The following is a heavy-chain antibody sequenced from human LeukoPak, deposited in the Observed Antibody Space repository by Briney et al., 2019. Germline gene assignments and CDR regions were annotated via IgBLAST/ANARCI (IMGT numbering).Heavy chain of an antibody. V-gene: IGHV3-30-3*01. Sequence: GGSLRLSCAASGFTFSSYAMHWVRQAPGKGLEWVAVISYDGSNKYYADSVKGRFTISRDNSKNTLYLQMNSLRAEDTAVYYCARENAFDIWGQGTMVTVSS. CDR3: ARENAFDI. CDR2: ISYDGSNK. J-gene: IGHJ3*02. CDR1: GFTFSSYA.